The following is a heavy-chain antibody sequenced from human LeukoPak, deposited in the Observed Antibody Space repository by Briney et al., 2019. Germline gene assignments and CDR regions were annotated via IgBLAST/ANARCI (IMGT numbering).Heavy chain of an antibody. CDR1: GGSISSYY. J-gene: IGHJ6*03. V-gene: IGHV4-4*07. Sequence: SETLSLTCTVSGGSISSYYWSWIRQPAGKGLEWIGRIYTSGSTNYNPSLKSRVTMSVDTSKNQFSLKLSSVTAADTAVYYCARAQYQLLEYYYMDVWGKGNTVTVSS. CDR3: ARAQYQLLEYYYMDV. D-gene: IGHD2-2*01. CDR2: IYTSGST.